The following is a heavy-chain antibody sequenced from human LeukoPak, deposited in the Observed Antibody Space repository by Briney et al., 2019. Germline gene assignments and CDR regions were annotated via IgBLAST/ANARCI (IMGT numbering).Heavy chain of an antibody. V-gene: IGHV1-69*04. CDR3: ARDRSPVEMATIGGWFDP. J-gene: IGHJ5*02. CDR1: GGTFSSYA. Sequence: ASVKVSCKASGGTFSSYAISWVRQAPGQGLEWMGRIIPIFGIANYAQKFQGRVTITADKSTGTAYMELSSLRSEDTAVYYCARDRSPVEMATIGGWFDPWGQGTLVTVSS. D-gene: IGHD5-24*01. CDR2: IIPIFGIA.